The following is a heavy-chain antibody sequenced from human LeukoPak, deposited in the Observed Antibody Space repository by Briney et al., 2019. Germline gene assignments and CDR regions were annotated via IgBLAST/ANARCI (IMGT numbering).Heavy chain of an antibody. J-gene: IGHJ4*02. CDR1: GFTFDDYA. Sequence: GGSLRLSCAASGFTFDDYAIHWVRQAPGKGLEWVSGISWNSGSIGYADSVKGRFTISRDNAKNSLYLQMNSLRAEDTALYYCAKARGGGNGLGFDYWGQGTLVTVSS. CDR3: AKARGGGNGLGFDY. CDR2: ISWNSGSI. V-gene: IGHV3-9*01. D-gene: IGHD4-23*01.